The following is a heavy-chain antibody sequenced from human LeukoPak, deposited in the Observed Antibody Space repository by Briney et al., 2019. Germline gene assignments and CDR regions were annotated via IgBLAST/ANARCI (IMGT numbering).Heavy chain of an antibody. J-gene: IGHJ4*02. Sequence: GGSLRLSCAASGFTFSSYGMHWVRQAPGKGLEWVAVIWYDGSNKYYADSVKGRFTISRDNSKNTLYLQMNSLRAEDTAVYYCAKDRGDRYSSSWYYDYWGQGTLVTVSS. D-gene: IGHD6-13*01. CDR1: GFTFSSYG. CDR2: IWYDGSNK. V-gene: IGHV3-33*06. CDR3: AKDRGDRYSSSWYYDY.